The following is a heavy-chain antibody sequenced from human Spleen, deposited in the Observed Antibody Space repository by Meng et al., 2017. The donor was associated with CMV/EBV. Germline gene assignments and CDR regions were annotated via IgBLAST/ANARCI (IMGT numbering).Heavy chain of an antibody. CDR2: ISRSGNTR. CDR1: GFTFSSYE. V-gene: IGHV3-48*03. CDR3: AREREDAFDI. Sequence: GESLKISCAASGFTFSSYEMNWVRQAPGKGLEWVSYISRSGNTRHYADSVEGRFTISRDNAKNSLYLQMISLRAEDTALYYCAREREDAFDIWGQGTMVTVSS. J-gene: IGHJ3*02.